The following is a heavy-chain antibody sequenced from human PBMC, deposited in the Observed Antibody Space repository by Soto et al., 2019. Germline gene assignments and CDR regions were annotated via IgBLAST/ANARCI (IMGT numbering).Heavy chain of an antibody. V-gene: IGHV3-23*01. CDR2: IADHGGNT. CDR3: AKLGAGTIY. J-gene: IGHJ4*02. D-gene: IGHD6-13*01. CDR1: GFTFSTYA. Sequence: GGSLRLSCAASGFTFSTYALTWVRQAPGKGLEWVSAIADHGGNTYYADSVKGRFTISRDNSKNTLYLQMNSLRAEATALYYCAKLGAGTIYWGQGPPVTVSS.